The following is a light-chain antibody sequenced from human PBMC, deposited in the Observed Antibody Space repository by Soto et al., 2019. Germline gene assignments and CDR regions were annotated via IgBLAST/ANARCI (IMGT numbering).Light chain of an antibody. CDR1: SSDVGGYNY. CDR3: GSYTSSSTLYV. CDR2: EVS. V-gene: IGLV2-14*01. J-gene: IGLJ1*01. Sequence: QSFLTQPASVSGSPGQSITISCTGTSSDVGGYNYVSWYQQHPGKAPKVMLHEVSNRPSGVSNRFSGSKSGNTASLTISGLQAEDEADYYCGSYTSSSTLYVFGTGTKVTV.